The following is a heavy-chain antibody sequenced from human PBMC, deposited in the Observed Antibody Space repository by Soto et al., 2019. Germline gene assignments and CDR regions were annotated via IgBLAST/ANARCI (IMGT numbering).Heavy chain of an antibody. J-gene: IGHJ4*02. V-gene: IGHV3-53*01. CDR2: IYSGGST. Sequence: GSLRLSCAASGFTVSSNYMSWVRQAPGKGLEWVSVIYSGGSTYYADSVKGRFTISRDNSKNTLYLQMNSLRAEDTAVYYCARESGSSCHDYWGQGTLVTVSS. D-gene: IGHD6-13*01. CDR3: ARESGSSCHDY. CDR1: GFTVSSNY.